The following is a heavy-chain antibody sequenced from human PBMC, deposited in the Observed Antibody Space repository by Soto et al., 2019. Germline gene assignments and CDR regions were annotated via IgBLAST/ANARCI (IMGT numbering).Heavy chain of an antibody. CDR1: GDTFNFYS. CDR2: VNPILSLS. J-gene: IGHJ4*02. V-gene: IGHV1-69*10. D-gene: IGHD3-10*01. CDR3: ATSYGSGYRAFDY. Sequence: SVKVSCKASGDTFNFYSINWVRQAPGLGLEWLGRVNPILSLSNYAQRFQGRVTMTADKSTSTAYMILNSLKSEDTAIYYCATSYGSGYRAFDYWGQGALVTV.